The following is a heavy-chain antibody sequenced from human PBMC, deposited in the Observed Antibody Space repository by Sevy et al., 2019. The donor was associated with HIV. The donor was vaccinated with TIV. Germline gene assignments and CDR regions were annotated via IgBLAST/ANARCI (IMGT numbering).Heavy chain of an antibody. Sequence: SETLSLTCTVSGGSISSYFWSWIRQPPGKGLEWIGYIYYRGSTNYNPSLKSRVTISVDTSKNQFSLKLSSVTAADTAGYYCARGKEYYYDSSGYYHNWFDPWGQGTLVTVSS. CDR2: IYYRGST. J-gene: IGHJ5*02. D-gene: IGHD3-22*01. V-gene: IGHV4-59*01. CDR3: ARGKEYYYDSSGYYHNWFDP. CDR1: GGSISSYF.